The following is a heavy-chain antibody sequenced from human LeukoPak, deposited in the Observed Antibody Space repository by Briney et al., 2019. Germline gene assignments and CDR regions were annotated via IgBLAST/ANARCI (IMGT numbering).Heavy chain of an antibody. D-gene: IGHD2-2*01. Sequence: PSETLSLTCTVSGGSISSSSYYWGWIRQPPGKGLEWIGSIYYSGSTYYNPSLKSRVTISVDTSKNQFSLKLSSVTAADTAVYYCARLMAWSDFGPPAAINLPRWFDPWGQGTLVTVSS. J-gene: IGHJ5*02. CDR3: ARLMAWSDFGPPAAINLPRWFDP. CDR2: IYYSGST. V-gene: IGHV4-39*01. CDR1: GGSISSSSYY.